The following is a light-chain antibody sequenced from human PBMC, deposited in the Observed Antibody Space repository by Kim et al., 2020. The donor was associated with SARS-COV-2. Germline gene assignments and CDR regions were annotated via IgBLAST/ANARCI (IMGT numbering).Light chain of an antibody. CDR2: EVT. CDR1: SSDVGSYNL. J-gene: IGLJ3*02. V-gene: IGLV2-23*02. Sequence: PGPSITISCTGTSSDVGSYNLVAWYQQHPGKAPKLMIYEVTKRPSGVSNRFSGSKSDNTASLTISGLQAEDEADYYCCSYAGSRWVFGGGTQLTVL. CDR3: CSYAGSRWV.